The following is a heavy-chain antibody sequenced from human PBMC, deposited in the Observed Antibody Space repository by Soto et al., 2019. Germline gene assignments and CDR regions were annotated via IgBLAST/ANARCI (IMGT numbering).Heavy chain of an antibody. Sequence: QVQMVQSGVEVRRPGSSVKVSCKASGDTFKNCVISWVRQAPGQGLEWMGGIIPLFGTTDFAQRFQGRLTITTDESTTTASMELSRLRSEDTATYYCAAELGFGKLSVVWGQGTKVIVSS. CDR3: AAELGFGKLSVV. V-gene: IGHV1-69*01. CDR2: IIPLFGTT. CDR1: GDTFKNCV. J-gene: IGHJ6*02. D-gene: IGHD3-10*01.